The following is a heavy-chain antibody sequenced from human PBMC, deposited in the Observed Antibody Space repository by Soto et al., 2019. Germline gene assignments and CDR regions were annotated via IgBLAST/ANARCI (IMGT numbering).Heavy chain of an antibody. CDR3: AREGGIVGATMGYYYYGMDV. D-gene: IGHD1-26*01. Sequence: SQTLSLTCAISGDSVSSNSAAWNWIRQSPSRGLEWLGRTYYRSKWYNDYAVSVKSRITINPDTSKNQFSLQLNSVTPEDTAVYYCAREGGIVGATMGYYYYGMDVWGQGTTVTVSS. V-gene: IGHV6-1*01. CDR2: TYYRSKWYN. J-gene: IGHJ6*02. CDR1: GDSVSSNSAA.